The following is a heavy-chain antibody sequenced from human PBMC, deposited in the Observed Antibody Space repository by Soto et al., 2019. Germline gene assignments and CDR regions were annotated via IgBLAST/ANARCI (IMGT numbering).Heavy chain of an antibody. V-gene: IGHV1-18*01. D-gene: IGHD5-12*01. CDR3: AILPSEIYEYDF. CDR1: GYTFTDYG. CDR2: ISIYYGNT. J-gene: IGHJ4*02. Sequence: ASVKVSCKASGYTFTDYGILWLRQAPGQGLEWMGWISIYYGNTDYSQKLQGRVTMTRDISTSTAYMELTSLRSDDTAVYYCAILPSEIYEYDFWGQGXPVTVSS.